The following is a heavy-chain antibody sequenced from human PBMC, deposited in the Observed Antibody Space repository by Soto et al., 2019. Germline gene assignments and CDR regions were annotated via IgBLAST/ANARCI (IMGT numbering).Heavy chain of an antibody. CDR1: GFSLSNARMG. CDR2: IFSNDEK. CDR3: ARIFSSPHLWFWEWGAFDI. J-gene: IGHJ3*02. D-gene: IGHD3-10*01. V-gene: IGHV2-26*01. Sequence: QVTLKESGPVLVKPTETLTLTCTVSGFSLSNARMGVSWIRQPPGKALEWLAHIFSNDEKSYSTSLKSRLTISKDTSKSQVVLTMTNMDPVHTATYSGARIFSSPHLWFWEWGAFDIWGQGTMVTVSS.